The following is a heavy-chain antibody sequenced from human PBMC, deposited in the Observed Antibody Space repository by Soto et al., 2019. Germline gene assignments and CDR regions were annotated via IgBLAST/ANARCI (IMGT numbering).Heavy chain of an antibody. CDR2: ISGANNNT. J-gene: IGHJ4*02. CDR3: ARDYFEDF. V-gene: IGHV3-23*01. CDR1: GFIFSTYA. D-gene: IGHD3-22*01. Sequence: GGSLRLSCAASGFIFSTYAMTWVRQAPGKGLDWVSVISGANNNTWYANSVKGRFTISRDNSKNTLYLQMNSLRAEDTAVYYCARDYFEDFWGQGTLVTVYS.